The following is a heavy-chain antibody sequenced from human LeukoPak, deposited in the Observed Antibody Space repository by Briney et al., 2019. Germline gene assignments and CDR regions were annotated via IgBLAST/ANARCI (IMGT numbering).Heavy chain of an antibody. Sequence: GGSLRLSCAASEFSVGSNYMTWVRQAAGKGLEWVSLIYSGGSTYYADSVKGRFTTSRDNSKNTLYLQMNSLRAEDTAVYYCAKEGGYWGSVAFDIWGQGTMVTVSS. J-gene: IGHJ3*02. CDR1: EFSVGSNY. D-gene: IGHD5-18*01. CDR3: AKEGGYWGSVAFDI. V-gene: IGHV3-53*01. CDR2: IYSGGST.